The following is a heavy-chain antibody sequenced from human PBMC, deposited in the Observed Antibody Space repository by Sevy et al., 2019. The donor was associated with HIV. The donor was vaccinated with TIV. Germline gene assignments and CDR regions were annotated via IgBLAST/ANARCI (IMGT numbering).Heavy chain of an antibody. V-gene: IGHV3-9*01. Sequence: GGSLRLSCVASGFTFGDYTMHWVRQAPGKGLEWVSGISWNGGTIAYADSVKGRFTVSRDNSRNILSLEMNSLRRDDTAVYYCARGENDDEFFQYWGQGTLVTVSS. D-gene: IGHD3-10*01. J-gene: IGHJ1*01. CDR3: ARGENDDEFFQY. CDR1: GFTFGDYT. CDR2: ISWNGGTI.